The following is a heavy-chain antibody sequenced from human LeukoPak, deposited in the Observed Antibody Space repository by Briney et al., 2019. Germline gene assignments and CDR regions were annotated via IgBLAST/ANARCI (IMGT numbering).Heavy chain of an antibody. V-gene: IGHV3-23*01. CDR3: ARGSKKHIAVVTAIPPFDY. CDR2: ISGSGGST. CDR1: GFTFSSYA. J-gene: IGHJ4*02. Sequence: GGSLRLSCAASGFTFSSYAMSWVRQAPGKGLEWVSAISGSGGSTYYADSVKGRFTISRDNSKNTLYLQMNSLRAEDTAVYYCARGSKKHIAVVTAIPPFDYWGQGTLVTVSS. D-gene: IGHD2-21*02.